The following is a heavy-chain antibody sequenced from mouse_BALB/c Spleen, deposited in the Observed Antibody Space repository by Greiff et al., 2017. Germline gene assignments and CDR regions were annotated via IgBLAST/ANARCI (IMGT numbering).Heavy chain of an antibody. Sequence: VQLVESGGGLVKPGGSLKLSCAASGFTFSDYYMYWVRQTPEKRLEWVATISDGGSYTYYPDSVKGRFTISRDNAKNNLYLQMSSLKSEDTAMYYCARAGFDYWGQGTTLTVSS. CDR2: ISDGGSYT. CDR1: GFTFSDYY. CDR3: ARAGFDY. V-gene: IGHV5-4*02. J-gene: IGHJ2*01.